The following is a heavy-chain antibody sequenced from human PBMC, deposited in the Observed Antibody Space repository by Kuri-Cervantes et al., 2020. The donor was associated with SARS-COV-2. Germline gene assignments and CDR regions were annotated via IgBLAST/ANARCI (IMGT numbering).Heavy chain of an antibody. CDR3: ARGRCSSTSCRVGRGAFDI. CDR2: ISYDGSNK. V-gene: IGHV3-30*03. Sequence: GESLKISCAASGFTFGSYGMHWVRQAPGKGLEWVAVISYDGSNKYYADSVKGRFTISRDNSKNTLYLQMNSLRAEDTAVYYCARGRCSSTSCRVGRGAFDIWGQGTMVTVSS. J-gene: IGHJ3*02. CDR1: GFTFGSYG. D-gene: IGHD2-2*01.